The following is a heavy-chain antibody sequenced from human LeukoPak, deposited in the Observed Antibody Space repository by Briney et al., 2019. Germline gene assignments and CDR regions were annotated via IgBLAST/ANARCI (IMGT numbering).Heavy chain of an antibody. CDR2: IYYSGST. CDR1: GGSFSGYY. CDR3: ARASGDYVENWFDP. V-gene: IGHV4-31*11. J-gene: IGHJ5*02. D-gene: IGHD4-17*01. Sequence: SETLSLTCAVYGGSFSGYYWSWIRQHPGKGLEWIGYIYYSGSTYYNPSLKSRVTISVDTSKNQFSLKLSSVTAADTAVYYCARASGDYVENWFDPWGQGTLVTVSS.